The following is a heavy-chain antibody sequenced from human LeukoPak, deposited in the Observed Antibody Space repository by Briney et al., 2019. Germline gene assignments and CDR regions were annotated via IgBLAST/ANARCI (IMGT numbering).Heavy chain of an antibody. V-gene: IGHV3-33*06. D-gene: IGHD2-21*01. CDR2: IWYVGSHK. Sequence: GRSLRLSCAAYGFTFSSYAMHWVRQAPGKGLEWVAVIWYVGSHKYYADSVKGRFTICRDNSKNPMYLQMNCLRAEHTAMYYCAKVHRLDYYRDVCGKGATGTASS. CDR1: GFTFSSYA. CDR3: AKVHRLDYYRDV. J-gene: IGHJ6*03.